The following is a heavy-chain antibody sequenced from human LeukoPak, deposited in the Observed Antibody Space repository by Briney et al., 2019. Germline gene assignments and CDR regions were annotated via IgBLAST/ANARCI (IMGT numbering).Heavy chain of an antibody. Sequence: SETLSLTCAVYGESFSGYYWSWIRQPPGKGLEWIGEINHSGSTNYNPSLKSRVTISVDTSKNQFSLKLSSVTAADTALYYCAKIRGGAYNWVDPWGQGTLVTVSS. CDR3: AKIRGGAYNWVDP. J-gene: IGHJ5*02. D-gene: IGHD3-10*01. CDR2: INHSGST. CDR1: GESFSGYY. V-gene: IGHV4-34*01.